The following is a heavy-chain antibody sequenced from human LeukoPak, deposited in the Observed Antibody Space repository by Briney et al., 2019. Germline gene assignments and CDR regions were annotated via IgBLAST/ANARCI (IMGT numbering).Heavy chain of an antibody. CDR3: TTDYGDYVFRSDC. D-gene: IGHD4-17*01. CDR1: GFTFTTYW. Sequence: GGSLRLSCAASGFTFTTYWMSWVRQAPGKGLEWVANIKQDGSEKYYVDSVKGRFTISRDNAKNSLYLQMNSLKTEDTAVYYCTTDYGDYVFRSDCWGQGTLVTVSS. CDR2: IKQDGSEK. J-gene: IGHJ4*02. V-gene: IGHV3-7*03.